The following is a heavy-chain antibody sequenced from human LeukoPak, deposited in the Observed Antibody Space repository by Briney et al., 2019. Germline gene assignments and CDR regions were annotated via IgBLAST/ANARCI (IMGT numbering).Heavy chain of an antibody. Sequence: GGSLRLSCAVSGFTLTDWWMHWVRQAPGKGLMWVSRINEDGRTINYADSVEGRFTISRDRAKNTLYLQMNSLRVGDTAVYFCARDLTGGREVWGQGTLVTVSS. D-gene: IGHD3-9*01. CDR2: INEDGRTI. CDR3: ARDLTGGREV. V-gene: IGHV3-74*01. CDR1: GFTLTDWW. J-gene: IGHJ4*02.